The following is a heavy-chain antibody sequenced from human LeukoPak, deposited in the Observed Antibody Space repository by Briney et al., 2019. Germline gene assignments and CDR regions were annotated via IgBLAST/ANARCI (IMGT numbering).Heavy chain of an antibody. D-gene: IGHD3-22*01. CDR2: MNPNSGDT. V-gene: IGHV1-8*01. CDR3: ARPPRGRGGYDSSGYGTIH. Sequence: ASVKVSCKASGYTFTNYDINWVRQATGQGLEWMGWMNPNSGDTGYAQKFQGRITLTRDTPISTAYMELSSLRFEDTAVYYCARPPRGRGGYDSSGYGTIHWGQGALVTVSS. J-gene: IGHJ4*02. CDR1: GYTFTNYD.